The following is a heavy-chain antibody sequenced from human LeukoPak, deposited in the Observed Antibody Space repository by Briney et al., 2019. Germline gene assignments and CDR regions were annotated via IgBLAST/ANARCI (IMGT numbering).Heavy chain of an antibody. CDR1: GFTFSSYT. CDR3: AKRVERTFDY. D-gene: IGHD6-25*01. Sequence: GGSLRLPCAASGFTFSSYTMHWVRQAPGKGLEWVSSISDSGSTFYADSVKGRFTISRDNSRNTLYLQMNSLRAEDTAVYYCAKRVERTFDYWGQGTLVTVSS. CDR2: ISDSGST. J-gene: IGHJ4*02. V-gene: IGHV3-23*01.